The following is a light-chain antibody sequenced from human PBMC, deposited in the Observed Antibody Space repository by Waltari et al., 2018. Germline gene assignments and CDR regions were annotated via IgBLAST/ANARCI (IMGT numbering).Light chain of an antibody. J-gene: IGKJ5*01. CDR2: EAS. V-gene: IGKV3-11*01. CDR1: QSIVDA. CDR3: QQRRNWPLS. Sequence: VLTQSPATLSLSPGDRAALSCRASQSIVDAIAWYQQRPGQTPRLLIYEASNRAPGIPARFSGSGSGTDFTLTISSLEPEDFAVYYCQQRRNWPLSFGQGTRLEIK.